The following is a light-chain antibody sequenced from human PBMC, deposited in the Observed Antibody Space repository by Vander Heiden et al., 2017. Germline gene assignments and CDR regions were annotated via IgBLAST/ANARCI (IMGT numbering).Light chain of an antibody. CDR1: QGISSY. V-gene: IGKV1-39*01. J-gene: IGKJ1*01. CDR3: QQTDSAPWT. CDR2: AAS. Sequence: IHPTHPPSSLSASVGDRVTITCRASQGISSYLNWYQQKPGKAPKLLIYAASSLQSGVPSRFSGSGSGTDFTLTISSLRPEDFATYYCQQTDSAPWTFGQGTKVEIK.